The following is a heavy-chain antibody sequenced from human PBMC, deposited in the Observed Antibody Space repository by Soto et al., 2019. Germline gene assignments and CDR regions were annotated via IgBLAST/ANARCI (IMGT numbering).Heavy chain of an antibody. D-gene: IGHD3-3*01. CDR1: GGSFSGYY. Sequence: SETLSLTCAVYGGSFSGYYWSWIRQPPGKGLEWIGEINHSGSTNYNPSLKSRITISVDTSKNQFSLKLSSVTAADTAVYYCARGRTDYDFWSGYYYGMDVWGQGTTVT. CDR2: INHSGST. V-gene: IGHV4-34*01. CDR3: ARGRTDYDFWSGYYYGMDV. J-gene: IGHJ6*02.